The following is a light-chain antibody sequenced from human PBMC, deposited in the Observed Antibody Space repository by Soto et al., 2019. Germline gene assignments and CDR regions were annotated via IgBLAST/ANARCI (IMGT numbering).Light chain of an antibody. V-gene: IGKV1-5*03. CDR2: KAS. CDR3: QQYDRYPVT. J-gene: IGKJ4*01. CDR1: QSISSW. Sequence: DSQMTQSPSTLAASVGDRVTITCRASQSISSWLAWYQQKPVKAPKLLIYKASLLQSGVPSRFSGSGSGTEFTLTISSLQPEDFATYYCQQYDRYPVTFGGGTKVEVK.